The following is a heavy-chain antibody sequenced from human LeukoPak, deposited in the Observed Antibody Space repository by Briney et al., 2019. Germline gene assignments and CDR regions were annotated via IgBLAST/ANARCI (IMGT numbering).Heavy chain of an antibody. CDR2: MNPNSGNT. V-gene: IGHV1-8*01. CDR1: GYTFNRYD. J-gene: IGHJ4*02. CDR3: ARGRGGGDYSLDY. D-gene: IGHD2-21*02. Sequence: GASVKVSCKASGYTFNRYDINWVRQATGQGGEGMGWMNPNSGNTGYAQKFHGRVTMTRNTFISTAYMELSSLRSEDTAVYYCARGRGGGDYSLDYWGQGTLVTVSS.